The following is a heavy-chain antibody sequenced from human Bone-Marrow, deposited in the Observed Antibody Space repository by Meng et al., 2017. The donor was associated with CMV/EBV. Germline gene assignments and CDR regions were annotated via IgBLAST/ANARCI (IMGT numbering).Heavy chain of an antibody. V-gene: IGHV1-2*02. CDR1: GYTFTGYY. CDR3: ASRGNGGRDVDY. J-gene: IGHJ4*02. D-gene: IGHD5-24*01. CDR2: INPNSGGT. Sequence: ASVKVSCKASGYTFTGYYMHWVRQAPGQGLEWRGWINPNSGGTNYAQKFQGRVTITRDRSMSTAYMELSSLRSEDTAMYYCASRGNGGRDVDYWGQGTLVTVSS.